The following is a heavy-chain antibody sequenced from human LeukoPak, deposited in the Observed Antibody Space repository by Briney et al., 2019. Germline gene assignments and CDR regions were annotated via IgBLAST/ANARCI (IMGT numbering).Heavy chain of an antibody. V-gene: IGHV4-34*01. Sequence: PSETLSLTCAVYGGSFSGYYWSWIRQPPGKGLEWIGEINHSGSTNYNPSLKSRVTISVDTSKNQFSLKLSSVAAADTAVYYCASFLRDFWSGPSAHFDYWGQGTLVTVSS. J-gene: IGHJ4*02. CDR3: ASFLRDFWSGPSAHFDY. CDR2: INHSGST. CDR1: GGSFSGYY. D-gene: IGHD3-3*01.